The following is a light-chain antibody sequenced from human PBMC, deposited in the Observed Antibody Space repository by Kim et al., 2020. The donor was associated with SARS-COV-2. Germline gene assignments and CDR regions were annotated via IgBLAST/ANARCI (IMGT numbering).Light chain of an antibody. V-gene: IGLV3-19*01. Sequence: SSELTQDPAVSVALGQTVRITCQGDSLRSYYATWYQQRPGQAPILVIYGKNNRPSGIPDRFSGSSSGDTASLTITGTQAGDEADYYCISRGSNDKYLFGGGTQLTVL. J-gene: IGLJ2*01. CDR2: GKN. CDR1: SLRSYY. CDR3: ISRGSNDKYL.